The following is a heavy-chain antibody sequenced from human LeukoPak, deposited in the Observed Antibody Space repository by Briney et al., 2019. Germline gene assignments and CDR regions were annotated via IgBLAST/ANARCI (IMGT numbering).Heavy chain of an antibody. V-gene: IGHV1-24*01. D-gene: IGHD2-15*01. CDR1: GYSLTELP. J-gene: IGHJ6*03. Sequence: GASVKVSCKVSGYSLTELPMHWVRQAPGKGLEWMGGFDPEDGETIYAQTFQGRVTITADKSTSTAYMELSSLRSEDTAVYYCARGYCSGGSCLSLRYYYYMDVWGKGTTVTVSS. CDR3: ARGYCSGGSCLSLRYYYYMDV. CDR2: FDPEDGET.